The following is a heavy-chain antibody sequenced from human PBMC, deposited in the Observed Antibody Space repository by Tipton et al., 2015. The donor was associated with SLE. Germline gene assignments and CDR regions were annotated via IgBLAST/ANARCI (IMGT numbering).Heavy chain of an antibody. D-gene: IGHD5-12*01. J-gene: IGHJ3*02. Sequence: TLSLTCTVSGASISGSTFYWGWIRQSPGRGLEWIGSMHYSGSRNDNPSLKSRVTMSVDTSKNQFSLRLRSVTAADTADYYCATGILVRYSGSLPNYAFSIWGRGTTVTVSA. CDR2: MHYSGSR. CDR1: GASISGSTFY. V-gene: IGHV4-39*07. CDR3: ATGILVRYSGSLPNYAFSI.